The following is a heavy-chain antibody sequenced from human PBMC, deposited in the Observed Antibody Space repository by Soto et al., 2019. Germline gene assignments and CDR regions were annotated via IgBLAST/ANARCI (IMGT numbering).Heavy chain of an antibody. D-gene: IGHD6-13*01. V-gene: IGHV3-23*01. J-gene: IGHJ5*01. CDR1: GFTFSNYA. CDR2: INTSGGNT. CDR3: TKDCQHDS. Sequence: EVQLLESGGGLVQPGGSLRLSCAASGFTFSNYAMTWVRQAPGKGLECVSTINTSGGNTHYADSVKGRFSVSRDNSKNTLSLQMNSLRAEDTAVYYCTKDCQHDSWGQGTLVTVSS.